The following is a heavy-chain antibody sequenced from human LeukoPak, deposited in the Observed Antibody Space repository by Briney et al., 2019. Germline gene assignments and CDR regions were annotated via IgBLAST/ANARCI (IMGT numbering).Heavy chain of an antibody. V-gene: IGHV3-64*01. CDR3: ARAVNFWSGYLV. CDR2: ISHNGGST. CDR1: GLTFSSYF. D-gene: IGHD3-3*01. Sequence: PGGSLRLSCAASGLTFSSYFMHWVRQAPGRGLEYVSAISHNGGSTYYANSVKGRFTIARDNSKNTLYLQMGSLRAEDMAVYYCARAVNFWSGYLVWGQGTLVTVSS. J-gene: IGHJ4*02.